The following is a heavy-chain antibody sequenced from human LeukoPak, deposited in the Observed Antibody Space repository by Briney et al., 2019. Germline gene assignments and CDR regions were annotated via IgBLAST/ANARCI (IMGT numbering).Heavy chain of an antibody. Sequence: GSLRLSCAASGFTFNNYGMHWVRQAPGKGLEWVAVISYGGRNKHYPDSVKGRFTISRDISTDTLWLQMDSLRTEDTAVYYCAKGPLRGTAAAIDYWGQGTLVTVSS. J-gene: IGHJ4*02. CDR3: AKGPLRGTAAAIDY. D-gene: IGHD2-2*01. CDR2: ISYGGRNK. CDR1: GFTFNNYG. V-gene: IGHV3-30*18.